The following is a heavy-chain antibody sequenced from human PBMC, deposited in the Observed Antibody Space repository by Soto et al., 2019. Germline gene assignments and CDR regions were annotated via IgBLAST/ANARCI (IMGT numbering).Heavy chain of an antibody. V-gene: IGHV1-18*04. J-gene: IGHJ6*02. CDR3: ARDREYHCGSSGNYYYHCGLDV. Sequence: QVQLVESGAEVKKPGASVKVSCKASGYTFTDYGISWVRQAPGQGLEWMGWISGYNGNTKYAQKFQGSVTMTTEKPTNTAYMQLRSLGSAHTAVYYCARDREYHCGSSGNYYYHCGLDVWGQGTTVTVS. CDR1: GYTFTDYG. D-gene: IGHD3-22*01. CDR2: ISGYNGNT.